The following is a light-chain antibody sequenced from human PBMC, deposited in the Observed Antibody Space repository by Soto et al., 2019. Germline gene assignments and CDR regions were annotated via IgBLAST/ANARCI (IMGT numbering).Light chain of an antibody. V-gene: IGLV1-51*02. J-gene: IGLJ7*01. CDR3: GTWDSSLSSHAV. CDR2: ENN. Sequence: QSVLTQPPSVSAAPGQKVTISCSGSSSNIGNNYVSWYQQLPGSAPKLLIYENNKRPSGIPDRFSGSKSGTSATLGITGLQTGDEDDYYCGTWDSSLSSHAVFGGGTQLTVL. CDR1: SSNIGNNY.